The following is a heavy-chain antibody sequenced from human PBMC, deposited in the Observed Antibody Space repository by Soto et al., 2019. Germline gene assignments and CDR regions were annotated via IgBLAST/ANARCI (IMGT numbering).Heavy chain of an antibody. J-gene: IGHJ4*02. CDR2: IWYDGSNK. CDR1: GFTFSSYG. CDR3: ARDFIRAGRGYSYGPQDY. Sequence: GGSLRLSCAASGFTFSSYGMHWVRQAPGKGLEWVAVIWYDGSNKYYADSVKGRFTISRDNSKNTLYLQMNSLRAEDTAVYYCARDFIRAGRGYSYGPQDYWGQGTLVTVSS. V-gene: IGHV3-33*01. D-gene: IGHD5-18*01.